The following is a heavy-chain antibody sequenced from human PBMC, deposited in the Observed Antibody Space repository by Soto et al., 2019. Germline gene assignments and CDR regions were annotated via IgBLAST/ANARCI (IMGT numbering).Heavy chain of an antibody. CDR1: GYTFTSFA. J-gene: IGHJ6*02. CDR3: ARDPGYCSSTSCLMGSGYYYGMDV. Sequence: GASVKVSCKASGYTFTSFAMHWVRQAPGQRLEWTGWINAGNGNTEYSQRFQGRVTITRDTSASTVYMELSSLGSEDTAVYYCARDPGYCSSTSCLMGSGYYYGMDVWGQGTTVTVSS. CDR2: INAGNGNT. D-gene: IGHD2-2*01. V-gene: IGHV1-3*01.